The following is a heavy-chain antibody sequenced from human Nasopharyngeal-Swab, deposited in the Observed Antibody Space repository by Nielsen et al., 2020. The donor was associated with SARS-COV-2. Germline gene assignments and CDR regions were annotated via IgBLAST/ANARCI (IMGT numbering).Heavy chain of an antibody. CDR2: IYSGGST. CDR3: ARGFTGWYGYYFDY. D-gene: IGHD6-19*01. J-gene: IGHJ4*02. Sequence: WIRQPPGKGLEGVSVIYSGGSTYYADSVKGRFTVSRHNSKNTLYLQMNSLRAEDTAVYYCARGFTGWYGYYFDYWGQGTLVTVSS. V-gene: IGHV3-53*04.